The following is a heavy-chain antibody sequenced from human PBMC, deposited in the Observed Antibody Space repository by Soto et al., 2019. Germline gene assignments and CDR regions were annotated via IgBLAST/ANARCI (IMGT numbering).Heavy chain of an antibody. V-gene: IGHV4-61*01. J-gene: IGHJ5*02. Sequence: SETLSLTCTVPVGSVSSGSYYWSWIRQPPGKGLEWIGYIYYSGSTNYNPSLKSRVTISVDTSKNQFSLKLSSVTAADTAVYYCARTVAGWFAPWGQGTLVTVSS. D-gene: IGHD6-19*01. CDR1: VGSVSSGSYY. CDR3: ARTVAGWFAP. CDR2: IYYSGST.